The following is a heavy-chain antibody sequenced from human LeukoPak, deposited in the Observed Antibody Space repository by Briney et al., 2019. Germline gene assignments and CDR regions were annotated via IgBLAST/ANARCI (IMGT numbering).Heavy chain of an antibody. CDR1: GFTFSTYP. J-gene: IGHJ4*02. D-gene: IGHD6-25*01. V-gene: IGHV3-30*04. CDR2: IADDGKDK. Sequence: GGSLRLSCAASGFTFSTYPMHWVRQAPGKGLEWVAVIADDGKDKHYVESVKGRFTISRDNSKNTLYLQMNSLRVEDTAVYYCARDRHIAAAGYYFDYWGQGTLVTVSS. CDR3: ARDRHIAAAGYYFDY.